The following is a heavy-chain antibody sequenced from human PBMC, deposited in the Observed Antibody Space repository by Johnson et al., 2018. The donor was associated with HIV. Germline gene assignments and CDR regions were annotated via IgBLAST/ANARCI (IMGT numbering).Heavy chain of an antibody. Sequence: VQLVESGGGLVQPGGSLRLSCAASGFTFSDYYMSWIRQAPGKGLEWVSRINSDGSSTSYADSVKGRFTISRDNAKNTLYLQMNSLRAEDTAVYYCASHYYDSSGYYFDAFDIWGQGTMVTVSS. CDR2: INSDGSST. J-gene: IGHJ3*02. V-gene: IGHV3-74*02. CDR1: GFTFSDYY. CDR3: ASHYYDSSGYYFDAFDI. D-gene: IGHD3-22*01.